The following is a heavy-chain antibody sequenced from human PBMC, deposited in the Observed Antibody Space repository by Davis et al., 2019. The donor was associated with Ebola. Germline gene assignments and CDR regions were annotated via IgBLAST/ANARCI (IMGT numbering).Heavy chain of an antibody. V-gene: IGHV3-9*01. Sequence: SLKISCAASGFTFDDYAMHWVRQAPGKGLEWVSGISWNSGSIGYADSVKGRFTISRDNAKNSLYLQMNSLRAEDTAVYYCARGGGSSKRTMGYWGQGTLVTVSS. CDR3: ARGGGSSKRTMGY. D-gene: IGHD1-26*01. CDR2: ISWNSGSI. J-gene: IGHJ4*02. CDR1: GFTFDDYA.